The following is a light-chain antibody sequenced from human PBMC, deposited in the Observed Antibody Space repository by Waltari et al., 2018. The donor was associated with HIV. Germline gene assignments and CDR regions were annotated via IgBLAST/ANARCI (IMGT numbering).Light chain of an antibody. CDR1: QDINIY. CDR3: QQYDFLPRT. V-gene: IGKV1-33*01. CDR2: DAS. J-gene: IGKJ2*01. Sequence: DIQMTQSPSSLSASVGDRVTLTCPASQDINIYLNWYQQKPGKAPDLLIYDASNLVTGVPTRFSGSGSGTHFTLSISSLQPEDIATYYCQQYDFLPRTFGQGTKLE.